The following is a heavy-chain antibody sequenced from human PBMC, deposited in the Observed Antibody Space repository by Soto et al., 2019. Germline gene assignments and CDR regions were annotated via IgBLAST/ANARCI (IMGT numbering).Heavy chain of an antibody. CDR1: GYTFTSYG. V-gene: IGHV1-18*01. J-gene: IGHJ4*02. CDR3: ARDPEILAY. Sequence: QVQLVQSGAEVKKPGASVKVSCKASGYTFTSYGISWVRQAPGQGLEWMGWISAYNGNIKYAQNLQGGATMTTDTATSTAYMEPRRLRSDDTAVYYCARDPEILAYWGQGTLVTVSS. CDR2: ISAYNGNI.